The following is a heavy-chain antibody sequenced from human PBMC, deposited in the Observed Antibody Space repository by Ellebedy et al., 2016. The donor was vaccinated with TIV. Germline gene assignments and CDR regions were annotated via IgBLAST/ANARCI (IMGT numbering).Heavy chain of an antibody. CDR2: IYPRDSDT. V-gene: IGHV5-51*01. D-gene: IGHD2-15*01. CDR1: GYSFTSYW. Sequence: GESLKISXKGSGYSFTSYWIGWVRQMPGKGLEWMGIIYPRDSDTRYSPSFQGQVTISADKSISTAYLQWSSLKASDTAMYYCARRGSGPMGPINWFDPWGQGTLVTVSS. CDR3: ARRGSGPMGPINWFDP. J-gene: IGHJ5*02.